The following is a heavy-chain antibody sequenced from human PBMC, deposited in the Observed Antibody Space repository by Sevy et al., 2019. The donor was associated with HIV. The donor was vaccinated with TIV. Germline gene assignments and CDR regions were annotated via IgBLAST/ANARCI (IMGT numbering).Heavy chain of an antibody. D-gene: IGHD6-19*01. J-gene: IGHJ4*02. Sequence: GGSLRLSCAASGFTFSNYAMSWVRQAPGKGLEWVSSIRISGGNTYYADSVKGRLTTSRDNTKNTLYLQMNSRRAEETAVYYCAKEWTQLSDWYGELDYWGQGSLVTVSS. CDR1: GFTFSNYA. V-gene: IGHV3-23*01. CDR2: IRISGGNT. CDR3: AKEWTQLSDWYGELDY.